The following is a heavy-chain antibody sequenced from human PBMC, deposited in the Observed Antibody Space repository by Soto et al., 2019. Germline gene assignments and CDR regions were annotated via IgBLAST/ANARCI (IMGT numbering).Heavy chain of an antibody. V-gene: IGHV1-69*01. CDR1: VSTFSSYA. CDR2: IIPIFGTA. J-gene: IGHJ2*01. CDR3: ARRGDMVVVPAAIADVPPDWYFDL. Sequence: QVQLVQSGAEVKKPASSVKVSCKASVSTFSSYAISWVRQAPGQGLEWMGGIIPIFGTANYAQKFQGRVTITADESTSTADRELSRLISEDTAVYYCARRGDMVVVPAAIADVPPDWYFDLWGRGTLVTVSS. D-gene: IGHD2-2*02.